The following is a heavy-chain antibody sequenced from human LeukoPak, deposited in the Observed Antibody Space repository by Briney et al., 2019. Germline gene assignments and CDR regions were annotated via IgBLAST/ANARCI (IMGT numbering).Heavy chain of an antibody. Sequence: GGSLRLSCAASGFTFSSYSMNWVRQAPGKGLEWVSSISSSSSYIYYADSVKGRFTISRDNAKNSLYLQMNSLRAEDTAVYYCAKASFSYSNYFFDYWGQGTLVTVSS. V-gene: IGHV3-21*04. CDR2: ISSSSSYI. CDR1: GFTFSSYS. CDR3: AKASFSYSNYFFDY. J-gene: IGHJ4*02. D-gene: IGHD4-11*01.